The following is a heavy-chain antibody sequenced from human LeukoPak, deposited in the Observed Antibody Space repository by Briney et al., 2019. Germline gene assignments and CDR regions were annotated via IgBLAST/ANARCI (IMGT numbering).Heavy chain of an antibody. J-gene: IGHJ5*02. Sequence: PSETLSLTCAVYGGSFSGYYWSWIRQPPGKGLEWIGEINHSGSTNYNPSLKSRVTISVDTSKNQFSLKLSSVTAADTAVYYCARHESYRYSSGWAPRYWFDPWGQGTLVTVSS. CDR2: INHSGST. D-gene: IGHD6-19*01. CDR1: GGSFSGYY. V-gene: IGHV4-34*01. CDR3: ARHESYRYSSGWAPRYWFDP.